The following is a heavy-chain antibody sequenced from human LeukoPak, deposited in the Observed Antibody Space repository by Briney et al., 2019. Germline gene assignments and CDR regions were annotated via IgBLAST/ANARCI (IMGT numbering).Heavy chain of an antibody. Sequence: ASVKVSCKASGYTFTSYGISRVRQAPGQGLEWMGWISAYNGNTNYAQKLQGRVTMTTDTSTSTAYMELSSLRSEDTAVYYCARGSYYGSGSYYPHWFDPWGQGTLVTVSS. CDR1: GYTFTSYG. D-gene: IGHD3-10*01. V-gene: IGHV1-18*01. J-gene: IGHJ5*02. CDR2: ISAYNGNT. CDR3: ARGSYYGSGSYYPHWFDP.